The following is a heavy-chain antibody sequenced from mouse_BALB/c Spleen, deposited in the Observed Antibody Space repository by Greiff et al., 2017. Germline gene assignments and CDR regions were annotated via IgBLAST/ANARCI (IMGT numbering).Heavy chain of an antibody. D-gene: IGHD1-1*01. CDR3: ARVGYYGSSFCWYFDV. Sequence: EVKLQESGGDLVKPGGSLKLSCAASGFTFSSYGMSWVRQTPDKRLEWVATISSGGSYTYYPDSVKGRFTISRDNAKNTLYLQMSSLKSEDTAMYYCARVGYYGSSFCWYFDVWGAGTTVTVAS. CDR1: GFTFSSYG. J-gene: IGHJ1*01. V-gene: IGHV5-6*01. CDR2: ISSGGSYT.